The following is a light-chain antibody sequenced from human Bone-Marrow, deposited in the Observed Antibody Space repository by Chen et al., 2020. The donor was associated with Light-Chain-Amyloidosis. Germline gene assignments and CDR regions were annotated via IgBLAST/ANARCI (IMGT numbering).Light chain of an antibody. V-gene: IGLV3-25*03. Sequence: SYELTQPPSVAVSPGQTARITCSGDDLPTKYAYWYQHKPGQAPVLGIHSDIERPSGISERFCGSSSGTTATSIISGVQAEDEADYHCQSADRSGTYEVIFGGGTKRTVL. CDR2: SDI. J-gene: IGLJ2*01. CDR3: QSADRSGTYEVI. CDR1: DLPTKY.